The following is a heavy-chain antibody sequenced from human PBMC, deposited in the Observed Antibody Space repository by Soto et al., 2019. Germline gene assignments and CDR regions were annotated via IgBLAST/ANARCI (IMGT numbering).Heavy chain of an antibody. Sequence: ASVKVSCKASGGTFSSYAISWVRQAPGQGLEWMGGIIPIFGTANYAQKFQGRVTITADKSTSTAYMELSSLGSEDTAVYYCAREGITIFGVVITNWFDPWGQGTLVTVSS. CDR3: AREGITIFGVVITNWFDP. CDR2: IIPIFGTA. CDR1: GGTFSSYA. D-gene: IGHD3-3*01. V-gene: IGHV1-69*06. J-gene: IGHJ5*02.